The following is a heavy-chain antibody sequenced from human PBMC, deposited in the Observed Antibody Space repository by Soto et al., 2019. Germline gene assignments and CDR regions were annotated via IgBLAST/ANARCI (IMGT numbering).Heavy chain of an antibody. J-gene: IGHJ4*02. CDR3: ATCYDFWSGYSYYYFDY. D-gene: IGHD3-3*01. V-gene: IGHV3-23*01. CDR1: GFTFSSYA. CDR2: ISGSGGST. Sequence: GGSLRLSCAASGFTFSSYAMSWVRQAPWKGLEWVSAISGSGGSTYYADSVKGRFTISRDNSKNTLYLQMNSLRAEDTAVYYCATCYDFWSGYSYYYFDYWGQGTLVTSPQ.